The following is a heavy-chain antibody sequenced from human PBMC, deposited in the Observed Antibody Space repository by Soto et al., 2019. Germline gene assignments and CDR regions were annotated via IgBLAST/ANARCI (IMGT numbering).Heavy chain of an antibody. CDR1: GGSIRSRGYS. Sequence: PSETLSLTCAVSGGSIRSRGYSWSWIRQPPGKGLEWIGYMYHSGSTYYNPSLKSRVTISIDRSKNQFSLKLSSVTAADTAVYYCATVPDNWGQGILVTVSS. CDR3: ATVPDN. V-gene: IGHV4-30-2*01. CDR2: MYHSGST. D-gene: IGHD2-2*01. J-gene: IGHJ4*02.